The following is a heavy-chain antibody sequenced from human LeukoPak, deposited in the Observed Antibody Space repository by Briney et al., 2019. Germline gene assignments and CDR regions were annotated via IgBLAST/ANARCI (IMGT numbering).Heavy chain of an antibody. D-gene: IGHD1-14*01. Sequence: PSETLSLTCAVYGGSFSGYYWSWIRQPPGKGLEWIGEINHSGSTNYNPSLKSRVTISVDTSKNQFSLELSSVTAADTAVYYCARDGTYNSFDYWGQGTLVTVSS. CDR2: INHSGST. CDR3: ARDGTYNSFDY. J-gene: IGHJ4*02. V-gene: IGHV4-34*01. CDR1: GGSFSGYY.